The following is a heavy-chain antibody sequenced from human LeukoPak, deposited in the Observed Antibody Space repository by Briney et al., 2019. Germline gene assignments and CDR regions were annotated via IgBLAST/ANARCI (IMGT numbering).Heavy chain of an antibody. D-gene: IGHD3-10*01. CDR3: AKDQDYYGSGSYPRS. CDR2: IRYDGSNK. CDR1: GFTFSSYG. V-gene: IGHV3-30*02. Sequence: GGSLRLSCAASGFTFSSYGMHWVRQAPGKGLEWVAFIRYDGSNKYYADSVKGRFTISRDNSKNTLYLQMNSLRAEDTAVYYCAKDQDYYGSGSYPRSWGQGTLVTVSS. J-gene: IGHJ4*02.